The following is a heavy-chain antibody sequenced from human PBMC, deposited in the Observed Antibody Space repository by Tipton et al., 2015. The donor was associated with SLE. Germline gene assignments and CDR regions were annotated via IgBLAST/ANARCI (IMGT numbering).Heavy chain of an antibody. CDR1: GGSISSNF. CDR3: ARDRSLLQITAPHY. Sequence: SLRLSCSVSGGSISSNFWIWIRQPPGKGLEWVAVAWYDGVNKNYADSVRGRFTISRDSSKNTVSLLVNSLRREDTSLYFCARDRSLLQITAPHYWGQGTLVTVSS. J-gene: IGHJ4*02. CDR2: AWYDGVNK. V-gene: IGHV3-33*08. D-gene: IGHD5-18*01.